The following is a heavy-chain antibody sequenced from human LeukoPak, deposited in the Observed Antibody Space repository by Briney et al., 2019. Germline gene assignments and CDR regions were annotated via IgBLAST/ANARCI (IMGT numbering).Heavy chain of an antibody. CDR2: MNPNSGNT. CDR3: ARGLRVLRYFLYSRYYYYMDV. V-gene: IGHV1-8*01. Sequence: ASVKVSCKASGYTFTSYDINWVRQATGQGLEWMGWMNPNSGNTGYAQKFQGRVTMTRNTSISTAYMELSSLRSEDTAVYYCARGLRVLRYFLYSRYYYYMDVWGKGTTVTISS. D-gene: IGHD3-9*01. CDR1: GYTFTSYD. J-gene: IGHJ6*03.